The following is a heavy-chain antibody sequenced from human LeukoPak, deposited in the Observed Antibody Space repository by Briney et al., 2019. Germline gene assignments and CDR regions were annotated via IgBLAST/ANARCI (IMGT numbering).Heavy chain of an antibody. CDR1: GFTFSSYG. V-gene: IGHV3-33*06. Sequence: PGGSLRLSCAASGFTFSSYGMHWVRQAPGKGLEWVAVIWSDGSQSHYRDSVKGRFTISRDNSKNTLYLRMNSLRAEDTAVYYCAKRKLRFEFDSWGQGTLVTVSS. J-gene: IGHJ5*01. CDR2: IWSDGSQS. CDR3: AKRKLRFEFDS. D-gene: IGHD5-12*01.